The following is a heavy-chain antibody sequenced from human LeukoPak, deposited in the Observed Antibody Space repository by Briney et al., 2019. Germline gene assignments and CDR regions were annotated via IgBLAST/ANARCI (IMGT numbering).Heavy chain of an antibody. CDR1: GGSISSSSYY. V-gene: IGHV4-39*01. CDR2: IYYSGST. D-gene: IGHD6-6*01. Sequence: PSENLSLTCTVSGGSISSSSYYWGWIRQPPGKGLEWIGSIYYSGSTYYNPSLKSRVTISVDASKNQFSLKLSSVTAADTAVYYCARAIAARTRGGMDVWGQGTTVTVSS. CDR3: ARAIAARTRGGMDV. J-gene: IGHJ6*02.